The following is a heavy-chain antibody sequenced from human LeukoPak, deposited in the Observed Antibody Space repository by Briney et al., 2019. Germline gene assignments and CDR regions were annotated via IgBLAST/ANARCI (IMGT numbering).Heavy chain of an antibody. Sequence: SETLSLTCTVSGGSISSSSYYWGWIRQPRGKGLEWIGSIYYSGSTYYNPSLKSRVTISVDTSKNQFSLKLSSVTAADTAVYYCARHAGPGIAAAGIDSIAFDIWGQGTMVTVSS. J-gene: IGHJ3*02. V-gene: IGHV4-39*01. CDR2: IYYSGST. CDR1: GGSISSSSYY. D-gene: IGHD6-13*01. CDR3: ARHAGPGIAAAGIDSIAFDI.